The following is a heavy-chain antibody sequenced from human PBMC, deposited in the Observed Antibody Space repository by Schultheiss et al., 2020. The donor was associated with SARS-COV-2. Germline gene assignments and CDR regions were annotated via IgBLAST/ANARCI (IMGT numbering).Heavy chain of an antibody. D-gene: IGHD6-19*01. J-gene: IGHJ3*02. CDR3: ARGRTVAGTFGAFDI. CDR2: ISSNGGST. Sequence: GESLKISCAASGFTFSSYAMHWVRQAPGKGLEYVSAISSNGGSTYYANSVKGRFTISRDNSKNTLSLQMNSLRVEDTAVYYCARGRTVAGTFGAFDIWGQGTMVTVSS. CDR1: GFTFSSYA. V-gene: IGHV3-64*01.